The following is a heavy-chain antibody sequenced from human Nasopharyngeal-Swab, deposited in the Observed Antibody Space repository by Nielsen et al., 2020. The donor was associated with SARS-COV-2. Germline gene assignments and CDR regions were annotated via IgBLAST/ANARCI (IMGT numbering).Heavy chain of an antibody. D-gene: IGHD3-10*01. V-gene: IGHV5-10-1*01. Sequence: VRQMPGKGLEWMGRIDPTDSNINYSPSFQGHVTISADKSISTAYLHWSNLKASDTAMYYCARLNYYGSGSYFSLDYWGQGTLVTVSS. CDR2: IDPTDSNI. CDR3: ARLNYYGSGSYFSLDY. J-gene: IGHJ4*02.